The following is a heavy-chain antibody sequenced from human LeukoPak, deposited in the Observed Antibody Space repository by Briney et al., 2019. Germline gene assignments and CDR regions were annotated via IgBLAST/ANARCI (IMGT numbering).Heavy chain of an antibody. D-gene: IGHD6-19*01. Sequence: SETLSLTCTVSGGSISSSSYYWGWIRQPPGKGLEWIGSIYYSGSTYYNPSLKSQVTISVDTSKNQFSLKLSSVTAADTAVYYCARDRSSGWYRGRWFDPWGQGTLVTVSS. V-gene: IGHV4-39*07. CDR2: IYYSGST. J-gene: IGHJ5*02. CDR3: ARDRSSGWYRGRWFDP. CDR1: GGSISSSSYY.